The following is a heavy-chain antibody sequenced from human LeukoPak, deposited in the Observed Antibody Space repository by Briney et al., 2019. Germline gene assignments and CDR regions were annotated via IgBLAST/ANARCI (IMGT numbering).Heavy chain of an antibody. Sequence: PSETLSLTCTASGGSISSYYWSWIRQPPGKGLEWIGYIYYSGTTNYNPSLKSRVTVSVDTSKNQFSLKLSSVTAADTAVYYCARGVYIAAAQYGYWGQGTLVTVSS. D-gene: IGHD6-13*01. J-gene: IGHJ4*02. CDR2: IYYSGTT. V-gene: IGHV4-59*01. CDR1: GGSISSYY. CDR3: ARGVYIAAAQYGY.